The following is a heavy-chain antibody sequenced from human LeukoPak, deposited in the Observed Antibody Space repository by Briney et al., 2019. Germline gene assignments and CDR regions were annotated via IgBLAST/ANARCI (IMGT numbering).Heavy chain of an antibody. CDR1: GGSFSGYY. CDR3: ARGAGSYYSFDY. J-gene: IGHJ4*02. CDR2: INHSGNT. V-gene: IGHV4-34*01. Sequence: SETLSLTCAVYGGSFSGYYWSWIRQPPGKGLEWIGEINHSGNTNYNPSLKSRVTISVDTSKNQFSLKLSSVTAADTAVYYCARGAGSYYSFDYWGQGTLVTVSS. D-gene: IGHD3-10*01.